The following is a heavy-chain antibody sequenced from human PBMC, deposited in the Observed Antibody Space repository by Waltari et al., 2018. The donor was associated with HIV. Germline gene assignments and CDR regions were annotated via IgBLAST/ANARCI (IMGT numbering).Heavy chain of an antibody. V-gene: IGHV3-53*01. CDR2: IYPDYTT. Sequence: AESGGRLIQPGGSLGLSCTASNFSVPGKHVACIRQAPGGSLEWVAVIYPDYTTHYADSVSGRFTISRAKSRTTVLLLMTGLFVDDTATYFCATGVRYYGPWGQGTRVIVSS. D-gene: IGHD3-10*01. CDR1: NFSVPGKH. J-gene: IGHJ5*02. CDR3: ATGVRYYGP.